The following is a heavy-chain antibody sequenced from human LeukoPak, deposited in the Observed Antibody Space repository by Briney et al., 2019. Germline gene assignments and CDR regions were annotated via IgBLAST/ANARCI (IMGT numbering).Heavy chain of an antibody. V-gene: IGHV1-46*01. CDR3: ARTVGARYYFVY. CDR2: INPSGGST. CDR1: GYTFTSYY. Sequence: GASVKVSCKASGYTFTSYYVHWVRQAPGQGLEWMGIINPSGGSTSYAQKFQGRVTMTRDMSTSTVYMELSSLRSEDTAVYYCARTVGARYYFVYWGQGTLVTVSS. D-gene: IGHD1-26*01. J-gene: IGHJ4*02.